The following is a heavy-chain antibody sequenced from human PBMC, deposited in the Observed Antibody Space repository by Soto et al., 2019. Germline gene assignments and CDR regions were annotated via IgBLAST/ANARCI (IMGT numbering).Heavy chain of an antibody. J-gene: IGHJ4*02. V-gene: IGHV3-15*01. CDR2: IKSKTDAGTT. CDR3: PTEGKWIRYFPYFDH. D-gene: IGHD3-9*01. CDR1: GFTFSKAW. Sequence: EVQLVESGGGLVKPGGSLRLSCAASGFTFSKAWMTWVRQAPGKGLEWVGRIKSKTDAGTTDYAAPVKGRFTISRDDSNTPLYQKMNTLKAEAIGVYYCPTEGKWIRYFPYFDHWGQGIRVTVSS.